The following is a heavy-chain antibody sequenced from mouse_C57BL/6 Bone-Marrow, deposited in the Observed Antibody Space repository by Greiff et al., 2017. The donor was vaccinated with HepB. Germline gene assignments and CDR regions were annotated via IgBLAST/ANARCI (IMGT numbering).Heavy chain of an antibody. D-gene: IGHD2-10*02. Sequence: DVMLVESGGGLVQPGGSMKLSCVASGFTFSNYWMNWVRQSPEKGLEWVAQIRLKSDNYATHYAESVKGRFTISGDDSKSSVYLQIKNLRAEDTGMYYCTGVYEYYAMDYWGQGTSVTVSS. CDR1: GFTFSNYW. CDR2: IRLKSDNYAT. V-gene: IGHV6-3*01. CDR3: TGVYEYYAMDY. J-gene: IGHJ4*01.